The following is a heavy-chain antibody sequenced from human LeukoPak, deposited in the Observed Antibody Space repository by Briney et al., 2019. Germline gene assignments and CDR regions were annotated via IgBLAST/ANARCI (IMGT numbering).Heavy chain of an antibody. CDR3: AKWPEGATPKFHH. D-gene: IGHD1-26*01. CDR2: ISASGHAT. V-gene: IGHV3-23*01. Sequence: GGTLRLSCAASGFTFSSYAMSWVRQAPGKGLEAPGKGLEWVSTISASGHATYYPDSVRGRFTISRDNSKSTLHLQMDSLRAEDSALYYCAKWPEGATPKFHHWGQGTLVTVSS. J-gene: IGHJ4*02. CDR1: GFTFSSYA.